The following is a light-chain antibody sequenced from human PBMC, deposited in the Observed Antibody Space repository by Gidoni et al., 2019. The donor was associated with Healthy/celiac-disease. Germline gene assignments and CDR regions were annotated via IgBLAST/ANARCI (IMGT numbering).Light chain of an antibody. CDR2: SNN. V-gene: IGLV1-44*01. CDR1: SSNIGSNT. Sequence: QSVLPQPPSASGPPGQRVTISCSGSSSNIGSNTVNWYQQLPGTAPKLLIYSNNQRPSGVPDRFSGSKSGTSASLAISGLQSEDEADYYCAAWDDSLNVWVFGGGTKLTVL. CDR3: AAWDDSLNVWV. J-gene: IGLJ3*02.